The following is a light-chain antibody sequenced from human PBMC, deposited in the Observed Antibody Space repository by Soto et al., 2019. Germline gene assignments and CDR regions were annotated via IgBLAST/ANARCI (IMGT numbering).Light chain of an antibody. CDR1: QDIGTY. Sequence: AIRMTPSPSSFSASTGDIVSFARRATQDIGTYLAWYQQIPGKAPKLLIYDASTLQTGVPSRFSGSGSGTDFTLTISYLQSEDFAVYYCQQYNNWPRTFGQGTRLEIK. V-gene: IGKV1-8*01. CDR3: QQYNNWPRT. J-gene: IGKJ5*01. CDR2: DAS.